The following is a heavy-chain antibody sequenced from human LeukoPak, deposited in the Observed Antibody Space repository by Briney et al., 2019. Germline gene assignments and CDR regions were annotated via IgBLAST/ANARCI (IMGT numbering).Heavy chain of an antibody. Sequence: GGSLRLSCAASGFTVSSKYMSWVRQAPGKGLEWVSEINSGGSTFYTDSVKGRFTISRDNSKNLLFIQMTSARAADSYVYYCAGVHDSSGCYVFDCWGQGTLVTVSS. V-gene: IGHV3-53*01. CDR3: AGVHDSSGCYVFDC. CDR1: GFTVSSKY. CDR2: INSGGST. J-gene: IGHJ4*02. D-gene: IGHD6-19*01.